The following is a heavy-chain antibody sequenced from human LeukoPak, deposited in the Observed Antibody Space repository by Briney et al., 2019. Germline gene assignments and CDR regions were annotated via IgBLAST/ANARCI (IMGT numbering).Heavy chain of an antibody. CDR3: ARVSDYWSRDGFDI. J-gene: IGHJ3*02. CDR1: GGSIRSYY. V-gene: IGHV4-59*01. CDR2: IYYSGST. Sequence: SETLSLTCTVSGGSIRSYYWNWIRQPPGKGLEWIGHIYYSGSTNYNPSLKSRVTMSVDTSKNQFSLKLRSVTAADTAVYYCARVSDYWSRDGFDIWGQGTVVTVSS. D-gene: IGHD4-17*01.